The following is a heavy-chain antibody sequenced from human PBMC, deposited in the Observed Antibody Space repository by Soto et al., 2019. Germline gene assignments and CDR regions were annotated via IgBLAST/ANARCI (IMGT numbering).Heavy chain of an antibody. Sequence: EVQLLESGGGLVQPGGSLRLSCAASGFTFSSYAMSWVRQAPGKGLEWVSAITGSGDSAYYADSVKGRFTFSRDNSKNTLYLQMNRLRGEDTAVYYWARKESGSRPDFDGWGQGTLVTVSS. CDR3: ARKESGSRPDFDG. CDR1: GFTFSSYA. CDR2: ITGSGDSA. V-gene: IGHV3-23*01. D-gene: IGHD1-26*01. J-gene: IGHJ4*02.